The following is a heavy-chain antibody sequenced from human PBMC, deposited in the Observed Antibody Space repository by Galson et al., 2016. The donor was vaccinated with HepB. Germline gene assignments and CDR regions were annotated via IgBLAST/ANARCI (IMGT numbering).Heavy chain of an antibody. Sequence: SVKVSCKASGGTLSSNAISWVRQAPGQGLEWMGGIIPIFGTGKYAQQFQGRVTITAEKSTSTAYMELSSLRSEDTAVYYCARVPWNYGRNLYYFGMDVWGQGILVTVSS. D-gene: IGHD1-7*01. CDR3: ARVPWNYGRNLYYFGMDV. V-gene: IGHV1-69*06. CDR2: IIPIFGTG. J-gene: IGHJ6*02. CDR1: GGTLSSNA.